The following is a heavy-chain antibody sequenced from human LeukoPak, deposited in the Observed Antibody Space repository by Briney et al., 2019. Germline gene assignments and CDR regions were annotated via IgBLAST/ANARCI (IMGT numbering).Heavy chain of an antibody. D-gene: IGHD5-24*01. J-gene: IGHJ3*02. CDR3: ASERSRDGYNYGADALDI. V-gene: IGHV3-30-3*01. Sequence: GGSLRLSCAASGFTFSSYAMHWVRQAPGKGLEWVAIISYDGSNKYYADSVKGRFTISRDNSKSTLYLQMNSLRAEDTAVYYCASERSRDGYNYGADALDIWGQGTMVTVSS. CDR2: ISYDGSNK. CDR1: GFTFSSYA.